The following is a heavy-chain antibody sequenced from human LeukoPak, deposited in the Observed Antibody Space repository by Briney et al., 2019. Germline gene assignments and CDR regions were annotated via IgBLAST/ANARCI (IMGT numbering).Heavy chain of an antibody. Sequence: GASVKVSCKASGGTFTKSAFSWVRQAPGQGLEWMGGFIPLLGTANYAQEFQGRVTITADESTSTAYKQLSSLRSGDTAMYFCTRVITIGQPPYYYYMDLWGKGTTVTVSS. J-gene: IGHJ6*03. CDR2: FIPLLGTA. CDR3: TRVITIGQPPYYYYMDL. V-gene: IGHV1-69*13. CDR1: GGTFTKSA. D-gene: IGHD3-10*01.